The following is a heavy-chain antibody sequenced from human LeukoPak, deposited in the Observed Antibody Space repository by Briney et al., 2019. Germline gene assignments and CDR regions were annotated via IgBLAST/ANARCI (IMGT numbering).Heavy chain of an antibody. CDR3: ACGGVGGSSWYRSFDY. V-gene: IGHV1-8*01. Sequence: ASVKVSCKASGYTFTSYDINWVRQATGQGLEWMGWMNPNSGNTGYAQKFQGRVTMTRNTSISTAYMELSSLRSEDTAVYYCACGGVGGSSWYRSFDYRGQGTLVTVSS. CDR2: MNPNSGNT. CDR1: GYTFTSYD. J-gene: IGHJ4*02. D-gene: IGHD6-13*01.